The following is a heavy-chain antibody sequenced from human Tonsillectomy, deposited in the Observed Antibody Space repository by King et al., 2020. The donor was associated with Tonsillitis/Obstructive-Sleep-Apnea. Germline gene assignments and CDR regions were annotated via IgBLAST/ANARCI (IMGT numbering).Heavy chain of an antibody. CDR3: ARGEDSNFYYMDV. J-gene: IGHJ6*03. CDR2: IYSGGST. V-gene: IGHV3-53*01. D-gene: IGHD6-6*01. CDR1: GFSVSFNY. Sequence: KLVQSGGGLIQPGGSRRLSCAVSGFSVSFNYMSWVRQAPGKGLEWVSIIYSGGSTYYADSVKGRFTISRDNSKNTLYLQMNSLRAEDTAVYYCARGEDSNFYYMDVWGKGTTVTVSS.